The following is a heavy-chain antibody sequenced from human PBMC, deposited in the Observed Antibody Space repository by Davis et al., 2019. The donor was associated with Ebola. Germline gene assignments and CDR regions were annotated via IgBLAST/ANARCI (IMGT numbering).Heavy chain of an antibody. CDR1: GFTVSSNY. D-gene: IGHD2-21*02. CDR2: IRSKAYGGTT. V-gene: IGHV3-49*04. CDR3: TRVQVTLDAFDI. Sequence: GESLKISCAASGFTVSSNYMSWVRQAPGKGLEWVGFIRSKAYGGTTEYAASVKGRFTTSRDDSKSIAYLQMNSLKTEDTAVYYCTRVQVTLDAFDIWGQGTMVTVSS. J-gene: IGHJ3*02.